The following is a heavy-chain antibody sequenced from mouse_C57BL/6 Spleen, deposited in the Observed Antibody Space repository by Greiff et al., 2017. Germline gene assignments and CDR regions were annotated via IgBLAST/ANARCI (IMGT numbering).Heavy chain of an antibody. CDR3: GNYGDAMDY. J-gene: IGHJ4*01. CDR2: IYPGDGDT. CDR1: GYAFSSSW. D-gene: IGHD2-1*01. V-gene: IGHV1-82*01. Sequence: QVQLQQSGPELVKPGASVKISCTASGYAFSSSWMNWVKQRPGKGLEWIGRIYPGDGDTNYNGKFKGKATLTADKSSSTAYMQLSSLTSEDSAVYFCGNYGDAMDYWGQGTSVTVSS.